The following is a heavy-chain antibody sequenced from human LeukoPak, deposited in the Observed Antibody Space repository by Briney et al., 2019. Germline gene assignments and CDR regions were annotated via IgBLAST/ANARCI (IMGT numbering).Heavy chain of an antibody. J-gene: IGHJ6*03. Sequence: GGSLRLSCAASGFTLSSYWMSWVRQAPGKGLEWVANIKQDGSEKYYVDSVKGRFIISRDNAKNSLLLQMNSLRAEDTALYYCARDRSVTGTLRNHYYYMDVWGRGTTVTVSS. CDR2: IKQDGSEK. D-gene: IGHD6-19*01. CDR3: ARDRSVTGTLRNHYYYMDV. V-gene: IGHV3-7*01. CDR1: GFTLSSYW.